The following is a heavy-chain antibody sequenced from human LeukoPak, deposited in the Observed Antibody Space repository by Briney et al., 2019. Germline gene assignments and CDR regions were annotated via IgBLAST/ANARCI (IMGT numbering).Heavy chain of an antibody. Sequence: PGGSLRLSCAASGFTFSSYSMNWVRQAPGKGLEWVSSISSSGSYIYYADSVKGRFTISRDNAKNSLYLQMNSLRAEDTAVYYRVRDGGMYSGSYYYDYWGQGTLVTVSS. V-gene: IGHV3-21*01. CDR1: GFTFSSYS. CDR2: ISSSGSYI. CDR3: VRDGGMYSGSYYYDY. D-gene: IGHD1-26*01. J-gene: IGHJ4*02.